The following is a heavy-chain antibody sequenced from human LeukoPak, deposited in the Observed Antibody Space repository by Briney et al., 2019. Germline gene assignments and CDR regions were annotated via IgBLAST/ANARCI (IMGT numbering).Heavy chain of an antibody. CDR2: IIPILGIA. CDR3: ARVPPSAHQLFSSDY. D-gene: IGHD2-2*01. CDR1: GGTFSSYA. J-gene: IGHJ4*02. Sequence: SVKVSCKASGGTFSSYAISWVRQAPGQGLEWMGRIIPILGIANYAQKFQGRVTMTRDTSTSTVSMDLSSLRSEDTAVYYCARVPPSAHQLFSSDYWGQGTQVTVSS. V-gene: IGHV1-69*04.